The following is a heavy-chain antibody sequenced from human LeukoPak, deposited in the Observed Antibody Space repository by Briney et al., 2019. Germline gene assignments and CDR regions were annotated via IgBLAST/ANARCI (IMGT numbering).Heavy chain of an antibody. D-gene: IGHD4-17*01. Sequence: GASVKVSCKASGGTFSSYAISWVRQAPGQGLEWMGRIIPIFGIANYAQKFQGRVTITADKSTSTAYMELSSLRSEDTAVYYCARWDGDYRRLDYWGQGTLVTASS. J-gene: IGHJ4*02. CDR1: GGTFSSYA. CDR2: IIPIFGIA. V-gene: IGHV1-69*04. CDR3: ARWDGDYRRLDY.